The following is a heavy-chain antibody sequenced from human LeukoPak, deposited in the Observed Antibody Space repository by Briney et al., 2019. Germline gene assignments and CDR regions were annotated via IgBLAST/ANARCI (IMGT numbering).Heavy chain of an antibody. V-gene: IGHV3-49*04. D-gene: IGHD3-9*01. CDR3: TRESYDILTGHFDY. J-gene: IGHJ4*02. CDR2: IRSKTYGGTT. CDR1: GFTFGNYA. Sequence: PGRSLRLSCTTSGFTFGNYAMSWVRQAPGKGLEWVGFIRSKTYGGTTRYAASVKGRFTISRDDSKSIAYLQMNSLRTEDTAVYYCTRESYDILTGHFDYWGQGTLVTVSS.